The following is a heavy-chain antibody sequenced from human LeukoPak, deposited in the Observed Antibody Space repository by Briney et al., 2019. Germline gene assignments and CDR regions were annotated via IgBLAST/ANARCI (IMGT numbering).Heavy chain of an antibody. CDR2: IKQDGSEK. V-gene: IGHV3-7*04. CDR3: ARGDYGDAFDI. Sequence: GGSLRLSCAASGFTFSDYYMSWIRQAPGKGLEWVANIKQDGSEKYYVDSVKGRFTISRDNAKNSLYLQMNSLRAEDTAVYYCARGDYGDAFDIWGQGTMVTVSS. J-gene: IGHJ3*02. CDR1: GFTFSDYY. D-gene: IGHD4-17*01.